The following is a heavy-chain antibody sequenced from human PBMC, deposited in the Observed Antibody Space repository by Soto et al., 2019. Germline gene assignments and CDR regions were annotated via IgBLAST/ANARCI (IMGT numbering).Heavy chain of an antibody. J-gene: IGHJ6*02. CDR3: ARDPWEQIPRYSSYGMDV. V-gene: IGHV4-4*02. CDR1: VGSISSSNW. Sequence: PSDTLSLTCAFSVGSISSSNWWSWVREPPGKGLEWIGEIYHSGSTNYNPSLKSRVTISVDKSKNQFSLKLSSVTAADTAVYYCARDPWEQIPRYSSYGMDVWGQGTTVTVSS. CDR2: IYHSGST. D-gene: IGHD1-26*01.